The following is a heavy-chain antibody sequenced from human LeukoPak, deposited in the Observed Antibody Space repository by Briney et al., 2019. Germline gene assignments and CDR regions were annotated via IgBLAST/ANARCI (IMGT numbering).Heavy chain of an antibody. Sequence: PGGSLRLSCAASQFTFSSYSMNWVRQAPGKGLEWVSSISSSSSSYIYYADSVKGRFTISRDNAKNSLYLQMNSLRAEDTAVYYCARVVCTNGVCYDPNLDAFDIWGQGTMVTVSS. CDR3: ARVVCTNGVCYDPNLDAFDI. CDR1: QFTFSSYS. D-gene: IGHD2-8*01. CDR2: ISSSSSSYI. J-gene: IGHJ3*02. V-gene: IGHV3-21*01.